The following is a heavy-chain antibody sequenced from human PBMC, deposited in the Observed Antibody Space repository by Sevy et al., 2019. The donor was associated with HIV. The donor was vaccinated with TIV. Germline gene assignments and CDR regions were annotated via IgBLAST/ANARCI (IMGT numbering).Heavy chain of an antibody. CDR1: GGSISSNSYY. V-gene: IGHV4-39*01. CDR2: IYYSGST. D-gene: IGHD1-26*01. Sequence: SETLSLTCTVSGGSISSNSYYWGWIRQPPGKGLEWIGSIYYSGSTYYNPSLKSRVTISVDTSKNQFSLKLSPVTAAETAVYYCARHISDSGSYYAYYYYYYMDVWSKGTTVTISS. J-gene: IGHJ6*03. CDR3: ARHISDSGSYYAYYYYYYMDV.